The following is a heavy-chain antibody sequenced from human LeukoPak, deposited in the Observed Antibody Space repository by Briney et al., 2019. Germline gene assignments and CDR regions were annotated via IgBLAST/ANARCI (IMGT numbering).Heavy chain of an antibody. Sequence: ASVKVSCKASGYTFTSYGISWVRQAPGQGLEWMGWISAYNGNTNYAQKLQGRVTMTTDTSTSTAYMELRSLRSDDTAVYYCAAATPHSYYDYVWRSYRLDYWGQGTLVTVSS. D-gene: IGHD3-16*02. CDR1: GYTFTSYG. J-gene: IGHJ4*02. CDR2: ISAYNGNT. V-gene: IGHV1-18*01. CDR3: AAATPHSYYDYVWRSYRLDY.